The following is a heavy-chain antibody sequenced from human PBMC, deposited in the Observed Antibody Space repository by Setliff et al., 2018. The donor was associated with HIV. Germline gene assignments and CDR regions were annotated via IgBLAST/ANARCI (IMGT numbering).Heavy chain of an antibody. D-gene: IGHD3-10*01. CDR3: ARSIHGGGSEPFDT. CDR2: IYYVGWS. V-gene: IGHV4-4*07. Sequence: TLSLTCSVSGASLQSYYWSWIRQPAGKGLQWIGRIYYVGWSKYNPSLEDRVTMSVDTSNNQFSLSLRSVTAADTAIYYCARSIHGGGSEPFDTWGQGILVTVSS. CDR1: GASLQSYY. J-gene: IGHJ5*02.